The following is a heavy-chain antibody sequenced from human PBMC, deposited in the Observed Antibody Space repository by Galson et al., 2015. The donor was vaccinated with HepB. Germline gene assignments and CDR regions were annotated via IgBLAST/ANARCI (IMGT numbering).Heavy chain of an antibody. CDR2: ISGNGGTT. J-gene: IGHJ3*02. D-gene: IGHD3-10*01. Sequence: SLRLSCAASGFTFSNYAMSWVRQAPGKGLEWVSFISGNGGTTYYADSVKGRFTVSRDNSKNTLYLQMNSLGAEDTAIYYCAKDPPRNSGDAFDIWGQGTMVTISS. CDR1: GFTFSNYA. CDR3: AKDPPRNSGDAFDI. V-gene: IGHV3-23*01.